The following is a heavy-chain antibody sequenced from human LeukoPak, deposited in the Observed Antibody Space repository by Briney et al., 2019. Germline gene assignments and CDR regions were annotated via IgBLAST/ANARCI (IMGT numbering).Heavy chain of an antibody. J-gene: IGHJ4*02. D-gene: IGHD6-6*01. CDR3: ARDYSSSKFGN. CDR1: GGSISSAGYY. Sequence: PSETLSLTCAVSGGSISSAGYYWSWIRQHPGKGLEWIGYIYYSGSTNYNPSLKSRVTISVDTSKNQFSLKLSSVTAADTAVYYCARDYSSSKFGNWGQGTLVTVSS. V-gene: IGHV4-61*08. CDR2: IYYSGST.